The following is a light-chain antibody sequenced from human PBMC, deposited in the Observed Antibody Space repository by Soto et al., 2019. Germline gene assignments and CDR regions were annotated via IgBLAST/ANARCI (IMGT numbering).Light chain of an antibody. CDR2: DVS. J-gene: IGLJ2*01. CDR1: SSDVGGYNY. Sequence: QSALTQPASVYGSPGQSITISCTGTSSDVGGYNYVSWYQQHPGKAPKLMIYDVSNRPSGVSNRFSGSKSGNTASLTISGLQAEDEADYYCSSYTSSSTPVVFGGGTKLTVL. CDR3: SSYTSSSTPVV. V-gene: IGLV2-14*01.